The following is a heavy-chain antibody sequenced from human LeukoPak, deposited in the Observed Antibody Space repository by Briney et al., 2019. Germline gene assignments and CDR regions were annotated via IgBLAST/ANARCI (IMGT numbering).Heavy chain of an antibody. Sequence: GGSLRLSCAASGFTFSSYAMHWVRQAPGKGREYVSAISSNGGSTYYANSVKGRFTISRDNSKNTLYLQMGSLRAEDTAVYYCARDRGSIEVDYWGQGTLVTVSS. V-gene: IGHV3-64*01. D-gene: IGHD3-10*01. CDR1: GFTFSSYA. CDR3: ARDRGSIEVDY. CDR2: ISSNGGST. J-gene: IGHJ4*02.